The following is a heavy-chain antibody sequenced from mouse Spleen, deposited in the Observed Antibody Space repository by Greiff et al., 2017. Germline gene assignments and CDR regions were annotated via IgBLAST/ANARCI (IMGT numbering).Heavy chain of an antibody. Sequence: QVQLQQSGAELVRPGASVTLSCKASGYTFTDYEMHWVKQTPVHGLEWIGAIDPETGGTAYNQKFKGKAILTADKSSSTAYMELRSLTSEDSAVYYCTRPGDGNFDYWGQGSTLTVSS. CDR2: IDPETGGT. D-gene: IGHD3-3*01. J-gene: IGHJ2*01. CDR3: TRPGDGNFDY. CDR1: GYTFTDYE. V-gene: IGHV1-15*01.